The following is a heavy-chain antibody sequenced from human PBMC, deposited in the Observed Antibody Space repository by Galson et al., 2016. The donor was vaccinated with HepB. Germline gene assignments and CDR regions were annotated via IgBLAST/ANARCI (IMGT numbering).Heavy chain of an antibody. D-gene: IGHD3-3*01. CDR3: AKRRGEEVTIFGVEHTKGNLWYFDL. J-gene: IGHJ2*01. CDR1: GFNFISYG. Sequence: SLRLSCAASGFNFISYGMHWVRQAPGKGLEWVAVTWFDGNYKDYAESVKGRITVSRDNTKNTLSLQLDSLRAEDMALYHCAKRRGEEVTIFGVEHTKGNLWYFDLWGRGTLVIVSS. CDR2: TWFDGNYK. V-gene: IGHV3-33*06.